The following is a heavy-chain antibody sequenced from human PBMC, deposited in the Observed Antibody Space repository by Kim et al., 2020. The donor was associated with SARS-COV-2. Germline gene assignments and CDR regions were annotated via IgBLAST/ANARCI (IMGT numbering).Heavy chain of an antibody. CDR3: ARDPPFEGASGPLDDHYYAMDV. J-gene: IGHJ6*02. CDR2: ISAYSDDT. CDR1: GYNFIGYG. Sequence: ASVKVSCKASGYNFIGYGISWVRQAPGQGLEWMGWISAYSDDTNYAQKFQGRVTMTTDTFTSTAYMELRGLRSDDTAVYYCARDPPFEGASGPLDDHYYAMDVWGQGTTVTVSS. V-gene: IGHV1-18*01. D-gene: IGHD6-13*01.